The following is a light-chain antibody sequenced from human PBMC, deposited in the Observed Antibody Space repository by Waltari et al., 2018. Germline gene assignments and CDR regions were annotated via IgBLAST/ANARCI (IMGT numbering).Light chain of an antibody. CDR1: NIESKS. J-gene: IGLJ1*01. V-gene: IGLV3-21*01. Sequence: SYVLTQPASVSVAPGETARITCGGNNIESKSVHWYRQRPGQAPVVVISYDNDRAAGIPERFAGYNSGNTATLTISRVEAGDEADYYCQVWDANTDPGVFGTGTEVTVL. CDR2: YDN. CDR3: QVWDANTDPGV.